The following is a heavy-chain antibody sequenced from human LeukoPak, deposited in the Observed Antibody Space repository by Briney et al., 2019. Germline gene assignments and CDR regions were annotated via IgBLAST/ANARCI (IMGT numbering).Heavy chain of an antibody. V-gene: IGHV3-30*14. CDR2: ISYDGSNK. J-gene: IGHJ4*02. CDR3: ARGVGSGSRLRAGDY. Sequence: GGSLRLSCAASGFTFSSYAMHWVRQAPGKGLEWVAVISYDGSNKYYADFVKGRFTISRDNSKNTLYLQMNSLRAEDTAVYYCARGVGSGSRLRAGDYWGQGTLVTVSS. CDR1: GFTFSSYA. D-gene: IGHD1-26*01.